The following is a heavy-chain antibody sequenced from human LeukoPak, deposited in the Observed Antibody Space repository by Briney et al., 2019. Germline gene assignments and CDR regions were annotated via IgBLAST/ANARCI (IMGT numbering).Heavy chain of an antibody. CDR2: IYYNAGT. Sequence: PSETLSLTCAVSGASISSYYWSWIRQPPGKGLEWIGYIYYNAGTNYNPSLKSRVTISVDTSKSQFSLKLSSVTAADTAVYYCARQIASAGTAGFDFWGRGALVTVSS. J-gene: IGHJ4*02. D-gene: IGHD6-13*01. V-gene: IGHV4-59*08. CDR3: ARQIASAGTAGFDF. CDR1: GASISSYY.